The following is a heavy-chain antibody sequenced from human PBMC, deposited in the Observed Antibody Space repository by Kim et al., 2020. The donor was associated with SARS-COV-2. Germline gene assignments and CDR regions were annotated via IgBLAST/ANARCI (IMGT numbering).Heavy chain of an antibody. CDR3: ARVVQFVAVTPDVFDI. V-gene: IGHV3-74*01. CDR1: GFTFSSYW. Sequence: GGSLRLSCAASGFTFSSYWMNWVRQAPGKGLMWVSRINSDETSTSYADSLKGRFTISRDNAKNTLYLQMNSLRAEDTAVYYCARVVQFVAVTPDVFDIWVQGTMVTVSS. CDR2: INSDETST. J-gene: IGHJ3*02. D-gene: IGHD3-3*01.